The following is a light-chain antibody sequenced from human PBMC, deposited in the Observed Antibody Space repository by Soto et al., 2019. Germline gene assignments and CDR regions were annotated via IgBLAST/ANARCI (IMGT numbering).Light chain of an antibody. CDR3: AAWDDSLRGVM. V-gene: IGLV1-47*02. CDR1: TSNIGSNN. J-gene: IGLJ3*02. Sequence: QAVVTQPPSVSGTPGQRLTISCSGGTSNIGSNNVYWYQQLPGAAPKLLIYSNDQRPSGDPERCSGSRSGTSASLAISDLRSEDEGDYFCAAWDDSLRGVMFGGGTKLTVL. CDR2: SND.